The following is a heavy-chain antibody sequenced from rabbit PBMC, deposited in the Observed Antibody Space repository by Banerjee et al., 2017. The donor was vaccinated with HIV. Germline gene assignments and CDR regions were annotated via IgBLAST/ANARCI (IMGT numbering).Heavy chain of an antibody. CDR2: IYTGSGST. D-gene: IGHD1-1*01. CDR1: GIDFSSYYY. Sequence: QQQLEESGGGLVKPGGTLTLTCKASGIDFSSYYYMCWVRQAPGKGLELIACIYTGSGSTWYASWVNGRFTISRSTSLNTVDLKMTSLTAADTATYFCARDLPISGGYSFDLWGQGTLVTVS. V-gene: IGHV1S43*01. J-gene: IGHJ4*01. CDR3: ARDLPISGGYSFDL.